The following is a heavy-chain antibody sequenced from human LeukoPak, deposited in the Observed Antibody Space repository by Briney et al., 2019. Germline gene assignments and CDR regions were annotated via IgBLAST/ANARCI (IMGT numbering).Heavy chain of an antibody. Sequence: PGGSLRLSCAASGFTFSGYVMTWVRQAPGKGLEWISVLYSGGTTYYADSVKGRFSISRDNSNNTLYLQMNSLRAEDTAVYYCARVNRGAYDSWGQGTLVTVSS. V-gene: IGHV3-53*01. D-gene: IGHD5-12*01. J-gene: IGHJ5*02. CDR2: LYSGGTT. CDR3: ARVNRGAYDS. CDR1: GFTFSGYV.